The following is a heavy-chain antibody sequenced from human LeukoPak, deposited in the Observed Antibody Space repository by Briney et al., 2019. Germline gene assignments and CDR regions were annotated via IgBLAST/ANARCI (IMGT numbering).Heavy chain of an antibody. CDR1: DYSISNIHC. J-gene: IGHJ4*02. V-gene: IGHV4-38-2*02. CDR3: ARRANDYGGNWLIDY. D-gene: IGHD4-23*01. Sequence: SETLSLTCTVSDYSISNIHCWGWIRQPPGKGLEWIGSICQSGSTYYSPSLKSRVILSLDTSKNQFSLRLSSVTAADTAVYYCARRANDYGGNWLIDYWGQGTLVTVSS. CDR2: ICQSGST.